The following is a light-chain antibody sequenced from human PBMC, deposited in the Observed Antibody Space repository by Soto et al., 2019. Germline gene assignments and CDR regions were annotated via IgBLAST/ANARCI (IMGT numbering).Light chain of an antibody. J-gene: IGLJ1*01. CDR1: SSNIGAGCD. V-gene: IGLV1-40*01. CDR2: GNS. Sequence: QSVLTQPPSVSGAAGQRVTISCTRSSSNIGAGCDVHWYQQLPGTAPKLLIYGNSNRPSGVPDRFSGSKSGTSASLAITGLQAEDEADYYCQSYDSSLSGYVFGTGTKLTVL. CDR3: QSYDSSLSGYV.